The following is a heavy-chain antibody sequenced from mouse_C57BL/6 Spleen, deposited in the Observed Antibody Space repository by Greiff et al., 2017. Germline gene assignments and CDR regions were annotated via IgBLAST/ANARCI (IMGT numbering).Heavy chain of an antibody. CDR1: GFSFTSYA. CDR2: IWTGGGT. Sequence: VKLMESGPGLVAPSQSLSITCTASGFSFTSYAISWVRQPPGKGLEWLGVIWTGGGTTYNSARKTRLSINTDNSKSQVILKMNSLQTDETARDYCASLHFGGAMDYWGQGTSVTVSS. V-gene: IGHV2-9-1*01. CDR3: ASLHFGGAMDY. J-gene: IGHJ4*01.